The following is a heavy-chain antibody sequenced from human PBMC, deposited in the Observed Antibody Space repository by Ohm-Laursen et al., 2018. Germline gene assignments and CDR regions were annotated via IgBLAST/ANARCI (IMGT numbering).Heavy chain of an antibody. CDR2: MNPNSGNT. CDR3: ARGLYDYYDSSGYSYWFDP. D-gene: IGHD3-22*01. Sequence: ASVKVSCKASGYTFTSYDINWVRQATGQGLEWMGWMNPNSGNTGYAQKFQGRATMTRNTSISTAYMELSSLRSEDTAVYYCARGLYDYYDSSGYSYWFDPWGQGTLVTVSS. V-gene: IGHV1-8*01. J-gene: IGHJ5*02. CDR1: GYTFTSYD.